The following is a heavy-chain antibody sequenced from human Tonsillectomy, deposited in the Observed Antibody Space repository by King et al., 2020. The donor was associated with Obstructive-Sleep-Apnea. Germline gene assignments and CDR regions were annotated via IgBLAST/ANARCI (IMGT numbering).Heavy chain of an antibody. Sequence: VQLVESGAEVKKPGASVKVSCKASGYTFTSYGISWGRQAPGQGLEWMGWISAYNGNTNYAQKLQGRVTMTTDTSTSTAYMELRSLRADDTSVYYCARDESPFYYYGMDVWGQGTTVTVSS. J-gene: IGHJ6*02. CDR3: ARDESPFYYYGMDV. V-gene: IGHV1-18*01. CDR1: GYTFTSYG. CDR2: ISAYNGNT.